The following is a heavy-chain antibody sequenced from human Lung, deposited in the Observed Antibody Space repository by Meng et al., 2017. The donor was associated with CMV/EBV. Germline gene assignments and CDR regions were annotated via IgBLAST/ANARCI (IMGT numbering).Heavy chain of an antibody. Sequence: SCAASGFNFRSHWMSWVRQAPGKGLEWVANIKQDGSEKYYVDSVKGRFTISRDNANNSLYLQMNSLRAEDTAVFYCVTWWTFWSGPGNYRGQGTXVTVSS. J-gene: IGHJ4*02. CDR3: VTWWTFWSGPGNY. D-gene: IGHD3-3*01. CDR1: GFNFRSHW. V-gene: IGHV3-7*01. CDR2: IKQDGSEK.